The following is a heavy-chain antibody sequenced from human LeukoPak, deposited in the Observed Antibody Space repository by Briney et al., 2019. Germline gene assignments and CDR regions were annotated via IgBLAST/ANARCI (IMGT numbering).Heavy chain of an antibody. CDR1: GYTFTSYY. V-gene: IGHV1-46*01. Sequence: ASVKVSCKASGYTFTSYYMHWVRQAPGQGLEWMGIINPSGGSTSYARKFQGRVTMTRDTSTSTVYMELSSLRSEDTAVYYCARLDYYDSSGYWPYFDYWGQGTLVTVSS. CDR3: ARLDYYDSSGYWPYFDY. J-gene: IGHJ4*02. D-gene: IGHD3-22*01. CDR2: INPSGGST.